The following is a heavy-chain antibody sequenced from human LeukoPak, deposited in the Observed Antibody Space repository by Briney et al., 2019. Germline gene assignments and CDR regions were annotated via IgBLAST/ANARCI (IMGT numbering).Heavy chain of an antibody. V-gene: IGHV3-74*01. CDR3: ASAGHDYSGDFFDY. Sequence: RINSDGSSTAYADSVKGRFTISRDNAKNTLYLQMNSLRAEDTAVYYCASAGHDYSGDFFDYWGQGTLVTVSS. D-gene: IGHD4-23*01. J-gene: IGHJ4*02. CDR2: INSDGSST.